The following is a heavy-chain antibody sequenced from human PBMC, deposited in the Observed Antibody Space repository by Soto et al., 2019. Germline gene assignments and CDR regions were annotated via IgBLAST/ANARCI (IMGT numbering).Heavy chain of an antibody. CDR1: GFTVSSNY. D-gene: IGHD1-1*01. CDR3: ARDRWNAAPTPYFYYGMDV. CDR2: IYSGGST. J-gene: IGHJ6*01. V-gene: IGHV3-53*01. Sequence: PGGSLRLSCAASGFTVSSNYMSWVRQAPGKGLEWVSVIYSGGSTYYADSVKGRFTISRDNSKNTLYLQMNSLRAEDTAVYYCARDRWNAAPTPYFYYGMDVWGQGTTVTVSS.